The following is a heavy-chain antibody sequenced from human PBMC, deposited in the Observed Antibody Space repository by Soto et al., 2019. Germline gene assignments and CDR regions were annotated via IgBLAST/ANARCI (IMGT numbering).Heavy chain of an antibody. J-gene: IGHJ3*02. CDR2: ISSSSSYI. CDR1: GFTFSSYS. Sequence: EVQLVESGGGLVKPGGSLRLSCAASGFTFSSYSMNWVRQAPGKGLEWVSSISSSSSYIYYADSVKGRFTISRDNAKNSLYLQMNSLRAEDTAVYYCARGRFYCSGGSCERNDAFDIWGQGTMVTVSS. CDR3: ARGRFYCSGGSCERNDAFDI. V-gene: IGHV3-21*01. D-gene: IGHD2-15*01.